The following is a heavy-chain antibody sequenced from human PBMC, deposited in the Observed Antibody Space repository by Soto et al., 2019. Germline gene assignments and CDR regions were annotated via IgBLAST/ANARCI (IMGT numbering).Heavy chain of an antibody. CDR2: IIPVFRAP. V-gene: IGHV1-69*12. CDR3: ARDKGRPQLGGNYYDITDV. Sequence: QVHLVQSGAEVKKPGSSVKVSCKVSGGTFNTYAISWVRQAPGQGLEWMGGIIPVFRAPDYAQKFQGRVTITADESARTAYMELKGLGSEDTAVYYCARDKGRPQLGGNYYDITDVWGQGTSVTVSS. CDR1: GGTFNTYA. D-gene: IGHD3-3*02. J-gene: IGHJ6*02.